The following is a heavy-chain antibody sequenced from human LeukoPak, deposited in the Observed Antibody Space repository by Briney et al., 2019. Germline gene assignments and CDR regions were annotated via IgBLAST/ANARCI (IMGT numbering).Heavy chain of an antibody. D-gene: IGHD6-25*01. Sequence: HPGGSLTLSCAASGFTFSSYAMSWVRQPPGKGLEWVSSISGSGRTTYYASSVKCRFTFSRDNSKNTLYRQMNSLRAEDTAVYYCAKDPDYSSGGANWGQGTLVTVSS. CDR3: AKDPDYSSGGAN. CDR1: GFTFSSYA. CDR2: ISGSGRTT. J-gene: IGHJ4*02. V-gene: IGHV3-23*01.